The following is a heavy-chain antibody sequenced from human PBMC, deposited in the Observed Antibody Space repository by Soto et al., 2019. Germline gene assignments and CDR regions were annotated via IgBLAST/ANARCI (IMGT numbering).Heavy chain of an antibody. D-gene: IGHD3-10*01. CDR2: ISAYNGNT. CDR3: ARTGFYYYGSGSPVAVDY. J-gene: IGHJ4*02. Sequence: QVQLVQSGAEVKKPGASVKVSCKASGYTFTSYGISWVRQAPGQGLEWMGWISAYNGNTHYAQKLQGRVTMTTDTSTSTAYMELRSLRPDDTAVYFCARTGFYYYGSGSPVAVDYWGQGTLVTVSS. V-gene: IGHV1-18*01. CDR1: GYTFTSYG.